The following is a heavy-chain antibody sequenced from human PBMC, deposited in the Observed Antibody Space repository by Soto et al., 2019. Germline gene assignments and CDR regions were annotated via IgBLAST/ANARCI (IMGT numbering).Heavy chain of an antibody. CDR2: IIPTFGAI. D-gene: IGHD3-3*01. Sequence: SVKVSCKTPRGTFSSNSISWVRQAPGQGLEYMGGIIPTFGAINHAERFQDRVSITADESTTTVFMELSSLRPEDTAVYYCATTSHGQDFIFDYWGQGNLVPVSS. CDR3: ATTSHGQDFIFDY. J-gene: IGHJ4*02. V-gene: IGHV1-69*13. CDR1: RGTFSSNS.